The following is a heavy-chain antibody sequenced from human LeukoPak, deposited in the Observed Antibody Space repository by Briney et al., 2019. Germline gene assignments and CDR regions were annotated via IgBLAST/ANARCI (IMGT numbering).Heavy chain of an antibody. CDR1: GFTFSSYW. J-gene: IGHJ6*03. Sequence: GGSLRLSCAASGFTFSSYWMSWVRQAPGKGLEWVANIKQDGSEKYYVDSVKGRFTISRDNAKNSLYLQMNSLRAEDTAVYYCARDGDTNSYYYHYYMDVWGKGTTVTVPS. CDR2: IKQDGSEK. CDR3: ARDGDTNSYYYHYYMDV. V-gene: IGHV3-7*01. D-gene: IGHD4-23*01.